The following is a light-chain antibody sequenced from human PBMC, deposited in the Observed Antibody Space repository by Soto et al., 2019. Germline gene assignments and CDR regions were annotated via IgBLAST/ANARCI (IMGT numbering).Light chain of an antibody. CDR3: QQYGSSPWT. CDR2: GAS. CDR1: QSVISSY. J-gene: IGKJ1*01. Sequence: EIVLTQSPGTLSLSRGERATLSCRASQSVISSYLAWYQQKPGQAPKLLIYGASNRATSIPDRLSGSGSGTDLTLTISRLEPEDFAGYYCQQYGSSPWTFGQGTKVDIK. V-gene: IGKV3-20*01.